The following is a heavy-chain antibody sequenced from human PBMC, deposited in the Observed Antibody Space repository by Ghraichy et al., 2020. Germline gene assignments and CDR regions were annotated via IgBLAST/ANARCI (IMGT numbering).Heavy chain of an antibody. D-gene: IGHD2-2*01. CDR2: FEPQEGET. V-gene: IGHV1-24*01. J-gene: IGHJ5*02. CDR3: VKFAESIVVLPPRQKWFDP. CDR1: GHTPTELS. Sequence: ASVKVSCKVSGHTPTELSVHWVRQAPGKGLEWLGGFEPQEGETIYAQSFQGRVTMTEDTSTDTAYMELSRLRSDDTAVYYCVKFAESIVVLPPRQKWFDPWGQGTLVTVSS.